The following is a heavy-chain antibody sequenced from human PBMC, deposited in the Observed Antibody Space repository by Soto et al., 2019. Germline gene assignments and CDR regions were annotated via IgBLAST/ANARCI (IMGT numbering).Heavy chain of an antibody. J-gene: IGHJ6*02. CDR3: TTDEVTLLGVVYYYYYGMDV. Sequence: EVQLVESGGGLVKPGGSLRLSCAASGFTFSNAWMNWVRQAPGKGLEWVGRIKSKTDGGTTDYAAPVKGRFTISRDDSKNTLYLQMNSLKTEDTAVYYCTTDEVTLLGVVYYYYYGMDVWGQGTTVTVSS. CDR2: IKSKTDGGTT. CDR1: GFTFSNAW. D-gene: IGHD3-3*01. V-gene: IGHV3-15*07.